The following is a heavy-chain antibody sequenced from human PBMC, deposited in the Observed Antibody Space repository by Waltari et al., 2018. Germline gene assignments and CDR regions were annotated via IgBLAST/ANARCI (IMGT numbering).Heavy chain of an antibody. CDR1: GGSFSGYY. CDR3: ARGGVGSGSYRGYYYYYMDV. D-gene: IGHD3-10*01. CDR2: INHSGST. Sequence: QVQLQQWGAGLLKPSETLSLTCAVYGGSFSGYYWSWIRQPPGKGLEWIGEINHSGSTNYNPSLKSRVTISVDTSKNQFSLKLSSVTAADTAVYYCARGGVGSGSYRGYYYYYMDVWGKGTTVTVSS. V-gene: IGHV4-34*01. J-gene: IGHJ6*03.